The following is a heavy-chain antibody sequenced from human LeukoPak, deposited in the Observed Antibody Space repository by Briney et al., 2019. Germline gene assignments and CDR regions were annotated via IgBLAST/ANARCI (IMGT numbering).Heavy chain of an antibody. CDR1: CGSISSYY. CDR3: ARESKSYDGSGYYHDS. D-gene: IGHD3-22*01. J-gene: IGHJ4*02. V-gene: IGHV4-4*07. CDR2: IYASGGT. Sequence: SETLSLTCFVPCGSISSYYYSWIRQPAGKGLEWIGRIYASGGTDYNPSLKSRVTMSVDTSKNQFSLKLWSVTAADTAVYYCARESKSYDGSGYYHDSWGQGILVTVSS.